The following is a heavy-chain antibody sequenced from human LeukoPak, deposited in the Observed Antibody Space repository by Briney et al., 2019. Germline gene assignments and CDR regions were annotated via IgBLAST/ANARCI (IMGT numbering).Heavy chain of an antibody. J-gene: IGHJ4*02. Sequence: SETLSLTCTVSGVSISSSNSYWGWIRQPPGKGLEWIGSIYYSGNTYYNASLKSQVSISIDTSKNQFSLRLTSVTAADTAVYYCAAEPQHCSGGSCHVNYDYWGQGTLVTVSS. CDR3: AAEPQHCSGGSCHVNYDY. D-gene: IGHD2-15*01. V-gene: IGHV4-39*01. CDR2: IYYSGNT. CDR1: GVSISSSNSY.